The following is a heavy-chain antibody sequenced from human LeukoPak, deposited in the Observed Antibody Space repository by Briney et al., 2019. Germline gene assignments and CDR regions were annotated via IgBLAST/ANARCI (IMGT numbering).Heavy chain of an antibody. J-gene: IGHJ4*02. CDR2: ISGSGGST. CDR3: AKSLENAYGYYPQDICYFDY. Sequence: SGGSLRLSCAASGFTFSSYAMSWVRQAPGKGLEWVSAISGSGGSTYYADSVKGRFTISRDNSKNTLYLQMNSLRAEDTAVYYCAKSLENAYGYYPQDICYFDYWGQGTLVTVSS. D-gene: IGHD4-17*01. CDR1: GFTFSSYA. V-gene: IGHV3-23*01.